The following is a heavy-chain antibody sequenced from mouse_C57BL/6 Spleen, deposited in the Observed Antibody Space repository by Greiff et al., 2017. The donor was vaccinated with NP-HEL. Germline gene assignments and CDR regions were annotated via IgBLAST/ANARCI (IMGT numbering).Heavy chain of an antibody. V-gene: IGHV7-3*01. CDR2: IRNKANGYTT. J-gene: IGHJ4*01. D-gene: IGHD2-3*01. CDR3: ARSSDGYYGNYAMDY. CDR1: GFTFTDYY. Sequence: EVKLVESGGGLVQPGGSLSLSCAASGFTFTDYYMSWVRQPPGKALEWLGFIRNKANGYTTEYSASVKGRFTISRDNSQSILYLQMNALRAEDSATYYCARSSDGYYGNYAMDYWGQGTSVTVAS.